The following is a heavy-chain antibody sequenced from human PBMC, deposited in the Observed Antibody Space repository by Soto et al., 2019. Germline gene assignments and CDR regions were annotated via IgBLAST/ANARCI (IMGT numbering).Heavy chain of an antibody. Sequence: GGSLRLSCAASGFTFSSYGMHWVRQAPGKGLEWVAVISYDGSNKYYADSVKGRFTISRDNSKNTLYLQMNSLRAEDTAVYYCAKDWELLLYYFAYWGQGTLVTVSS. V-gene: IGHV3-30*18. CDR3: AKDWELLLYYFAY. CDR2: ISYDGSNK. CDR1: GFTFSSYG. J-gene: IGHJ4*02. D-gene: IGHD1-26*01.